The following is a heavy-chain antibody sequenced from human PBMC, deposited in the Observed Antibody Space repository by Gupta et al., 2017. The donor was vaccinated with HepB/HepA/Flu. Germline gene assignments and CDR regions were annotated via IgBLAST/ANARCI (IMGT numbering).Heavy chain of an antibody. Sequence: QVQLQQWGTGLLKPSETLSLTCAVYGGSFSGYYWSWIRQPPGKGLEWIGEINHSGSTNYNPSLKSRVTISVDTSKNQFSLKLSSVTAADTAVYYCARIGVATSGFDYWGQGTLVTVSS. D-gene: IGHD5-12*01. CDR1: GGSFSGYY. CDR2: INHSGST. J-gene: IGHJ4*02. V-gene: IGHV4-34*01. CDR3: ARIGVATSGFDY.